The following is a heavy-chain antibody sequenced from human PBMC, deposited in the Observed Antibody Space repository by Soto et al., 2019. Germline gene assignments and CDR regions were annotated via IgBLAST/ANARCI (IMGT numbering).Heavy chain of an antibody. CDR1: GGTFSRHA. J-gene: IGHJ4*02. V-gene: IGHV1-69*13. CDR2: IVPLFGTA. Sequence: SVKVSCKASGGTFSRHAINWVRQAPGHGLQWMGGIVPLFGTANYAQKFQGRVTITADESTSTAHMELRSLRSEDTAVYYCARDYGHDCSGGNCYFYFWGQGTLVTVSS. D-gene: IGHD2-15*01. CDR3: ARDYGHDCSGGNCYFYF.